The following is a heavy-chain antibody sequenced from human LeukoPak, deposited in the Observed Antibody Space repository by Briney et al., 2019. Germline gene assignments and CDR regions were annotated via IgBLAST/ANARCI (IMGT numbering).Heavy chain of an antibody. CDR2: IWYDGSNK. J-gene: IGHJ3*02. Sequence: GRSLRLSCAASGFTFSSYGMHWVRQAPGKGLEWVAVIWYDGSNKYYPGSVQGRFTISRDNSKNTLYLQMNSLRAEDTAVYYCAKAISGGSGWYGAFDIWGQGTMVTVSS. D-gene: IGHD6-19*01. CDR1: GFTFSSYG. V-gene: IGHV3-33*06. CDR3: AKAISGGSGWYGAFDI.